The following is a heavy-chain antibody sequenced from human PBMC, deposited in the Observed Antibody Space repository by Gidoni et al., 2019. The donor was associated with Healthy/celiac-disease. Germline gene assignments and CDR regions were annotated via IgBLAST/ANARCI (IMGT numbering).Heavy chain of an antibody. J-gene: IGHJ4*02. CDR1: GFPFSNYE. V-gene: IGHV3-48*03. D-gene: IGHD4-17*01. CDR3: ARGAGDYGDWRFDY. CDR2: ISSSGSTI. Sequence: VQLVESGGGLVQPGGSLRLSCAASGFPFSNYEMNWVRQAPGKGLGWVSYISSSGSTIYYADSVKGRFTISRDNAKNSLYLQMNSLRAEDTAVYYCARGAGDYGDWRFDYWGQGTLVTVSS.